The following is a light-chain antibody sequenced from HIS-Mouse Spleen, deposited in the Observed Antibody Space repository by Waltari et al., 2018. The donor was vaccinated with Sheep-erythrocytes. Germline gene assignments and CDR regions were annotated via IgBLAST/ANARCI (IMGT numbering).Light chain of an antibody. CDR2: YDD. J-gene: IGLJ3*02. CDR3: AAWDDSLNGWV. Sequence: QSVLTQPPSVSEAPRQRVTISCSGSSSNIGTNAVNLYQQLPGKAPKLLIYYDDLLPSGVSDRFSGSKSGTSASLAISGLQSEDEADYYCAAWDDSLNGWVFGGGTKLTVL. V-gene: IGLV1-36*01. CDR1: SSNIGTNA.